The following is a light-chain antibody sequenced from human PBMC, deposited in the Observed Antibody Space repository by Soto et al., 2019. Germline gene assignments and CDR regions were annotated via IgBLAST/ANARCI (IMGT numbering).Light chain of an antibody. CDR1: QSVGTY. CDR3: QQRSNWPGT. V-gene: IGKV3-11*01. CDR2: DAS. Sequence: EIVLTQSPATLSLSPGERAILSCRASQSVGTYLAWYQQKPGQAPRLLIYDASNRAPGIPARFGGSGSGTDFTLTINSREPEDFAVYYCQQRSNWPGTFGPGTKVDIK. J-gene: IGKJ3*01.